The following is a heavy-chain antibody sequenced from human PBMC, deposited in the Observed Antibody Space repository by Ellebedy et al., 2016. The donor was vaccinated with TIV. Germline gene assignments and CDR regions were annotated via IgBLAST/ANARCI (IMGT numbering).Heavy chain of an antibody. CDR3: ARLADLWFGEIFD. D-gene: IGHD3-10*01. Sequence: GESLKISCAASGFTFSNYWMSWVRQAPGKGLEWVSSITDSSRTFYRDSVKGRFTISRDNGKHSLYLEMSSLRVEDTAVYYCARLADLWFGEIFDWGQGTLVTVSS. CDR1: GFTFSNYW. J-gene: IGHJ4*02. V-gene: IGHV3-21*03. CDR2: ITDSSRT.